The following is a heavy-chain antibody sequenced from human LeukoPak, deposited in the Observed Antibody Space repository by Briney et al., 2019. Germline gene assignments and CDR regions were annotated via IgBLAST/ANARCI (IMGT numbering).Heavy chain of an antibody. CDR3: ARGSFDSSGYYVFDY. CDR1: GDSITRNY. D-gene: IGHD3-22*01. J-gene: IGHJ4*02. V-gene: IGHV4-4*07. CDR2: IYNSGNT. Sequence: SETPSLTCTVSGDSITRNYWSWIRQPAGKGLEWIGRIYNSGNTNYSPSLESRVTMSTDTSKNQFSLKLTSVTAADTAVYYCARGSFDSSGYYVFDYWGQGTLVTVSS.